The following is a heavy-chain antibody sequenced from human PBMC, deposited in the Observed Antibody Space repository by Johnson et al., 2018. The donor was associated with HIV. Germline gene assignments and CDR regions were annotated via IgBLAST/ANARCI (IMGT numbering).Heavy chain of an antibody. J-gene: IGHJ3*02. CDR1: GFTFSSYG. CDR3: AKGGVTSGAAVLVAVDI. CDR2: ISGSGGST. V-gene: IGHV3-23*04. D-gene: IGHD2-2*01. Sequence: VQLVESGGGVVQPGRSLRLSCAASGFTFSSYGMHWVRQAPGKGLEWVSAISGSGGSTYYADSVKGRFTISRDNSKNTLYLQMNSLRAEDTAVYDWAKGGVTSGAAVLVAVDIWGQGTMVTVSS.